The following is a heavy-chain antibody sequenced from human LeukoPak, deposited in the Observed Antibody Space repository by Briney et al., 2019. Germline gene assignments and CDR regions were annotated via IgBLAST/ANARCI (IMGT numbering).Heavy chain of an antibody. CDR3: ARENIVGSTWGDIDY. CDR1: GFTFSSYA. V-gene: IGHV3-30-3*01. J-gene: IGHJ4*02. CDR2: ISYDGSNK. D-gene: IGHD1-26*01. Sequence: EPGGSLRLSCAASGFTFSSYAMHWVRQAPGKGLEWVAVISYDGSNKYYADSVKGRFTISRDNSKNTLYLQMNSLRAEDTAVYYCARENIVGSTWGDIDYWGQGTLVTVSS.